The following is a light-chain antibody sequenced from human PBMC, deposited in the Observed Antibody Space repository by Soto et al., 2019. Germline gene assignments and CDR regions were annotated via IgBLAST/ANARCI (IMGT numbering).Light chain of an antibody. CDR3: QQYNNWPPVT. V-gene: IGKV3-15*01. Sequence: EIVMTQSPATLSVSPGERATLSCRASQGVSSNLAWYQQKPGQAPRLLIYDASTRTTGIPARFSGSGAGTEFTLNISSLQSEAFAVYYCQQYNNWPPVTFGQGTKVEIK. CDR1: QGVSSN. J-gene: IGKJ1*01. CDR2: DAS.